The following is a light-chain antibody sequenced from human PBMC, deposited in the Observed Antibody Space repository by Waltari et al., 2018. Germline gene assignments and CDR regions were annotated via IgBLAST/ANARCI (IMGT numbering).Light chain of an antibody. V-gene: IGKV1-9*01. Sequence: DIQLTQSPSFLSSSVGDRLTITCRASQGMSSYLAWYQVRPGKAPKLLIYSASTLQSGVPSRFSGSGSGTDFTLTISSLQPEDFATYYCQQLNSYPLTFGGGTKLEIK. CDR2: SAS. CDR1: QGMSSY. J-gene: IGKJ4*01. CDR3: QQLNSYPLT.